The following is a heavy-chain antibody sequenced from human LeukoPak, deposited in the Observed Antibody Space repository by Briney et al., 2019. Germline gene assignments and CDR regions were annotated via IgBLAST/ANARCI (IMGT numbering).Heavy chain of an antibody. V-gene: IGHV4-39*01. CDR1: GVSISSSSYY. CDR3: AGPYCSSTSCYYYYGMDV. D-gene: IGHD2-2*01. CDR2: IYYSGST. Sequence: NTSETLSLTCTVSGVSISSSSYYWGWIRQPPGKGLEWIGSIYYSGSTYYNPSLKSRVTISVDTSKNQFSLKLSSVTAADTAVYYCAGPYCSSTSCYYYYGMDVWGQGTTVTVSS. J-gene: IGHJ6*02.